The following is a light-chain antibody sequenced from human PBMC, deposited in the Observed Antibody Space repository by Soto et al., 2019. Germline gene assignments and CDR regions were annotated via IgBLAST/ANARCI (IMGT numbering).Light chain of an antibody. CDR3: QQTYSAPPL. CDR1: QRIGTN. Sequence: DIQMTQSPSSLSASIGDRVTLTCRASQRIGTNLKWYQQSPGKDPKLLIYAVSSLQSGVSSRCSGSGSGTDFTLSINSLQREDVATYYCQQTYSAPPLFGQGTKVEIK. CDR2: AVS. J-gene: IGKJ1*01. V-gene: IGKV1-39*01.